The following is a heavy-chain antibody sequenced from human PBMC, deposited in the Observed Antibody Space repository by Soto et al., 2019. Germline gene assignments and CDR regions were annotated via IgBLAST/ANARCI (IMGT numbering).Heavy chain of an antibody. CDR3: AFGEESRSYYYGMDV. D-gene: IGHD3-10*01. CDR1: GISFSRYW. J-gene: IGHJ6*02. Sequence: GGSLRLSCAASGISFSRYWTHWVRQAPGKGLEWVSRMGPDGSSTSYADSVKGRFSISRDNAKNSLYLQMNSLRAEDTAVYYCAFGEESRSYYYGMDVWGQGTTVTVS. V-gene: IGHV3-74*01. CDR2: MGPDGSST.